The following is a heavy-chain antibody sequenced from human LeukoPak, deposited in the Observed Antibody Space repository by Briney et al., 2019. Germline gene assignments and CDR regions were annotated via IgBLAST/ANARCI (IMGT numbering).Heavy chain of an antibody. J-gene: IGHJ2*01. CDR1: GFTFDDYG. V-gene: IGHV3-23*01. Sequence: GGSLRLSCAASGFTFDDYGMSWVRQAPGKGLEWVSAISGSGGSTYYADSVKGRFTISRDNSKNTLYLQMNSLRAEDTAVYYCAKDTASSWWYFDLWGRGTLVTVSS. D-gene: IGHD2-21*02. CDR2: ISGSGGST. CDR3: AKDTASSWWYFDL.